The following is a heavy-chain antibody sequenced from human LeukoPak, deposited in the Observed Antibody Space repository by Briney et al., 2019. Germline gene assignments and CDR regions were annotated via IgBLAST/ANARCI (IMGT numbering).Heavy chain of an antibody. CDR2: IYYSGST. Sequence: SETLSLTCTVSGGSISSSSYSWGWIRQPPGKGLEWIGSIYYSGSTYYNPSLKSRVTISVDTSKNQFSLKLSSVTAADTAVYYCARLGCSSTSCSSNWFDPWGQGTLVTVSS. CDR1: GGSISSSSYS. CDR3: ARLGCSSTSCSSNWFDP. D-gene: IGHD2-2*01. V-gene: IGHV4-39*01. J-gene: IGHJ5*02.